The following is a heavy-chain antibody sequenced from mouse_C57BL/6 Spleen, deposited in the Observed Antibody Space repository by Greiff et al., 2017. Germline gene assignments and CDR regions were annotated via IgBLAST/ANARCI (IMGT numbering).Heavy chain of an antibody. V-gene: IGHV1-54*01. CDR1: GYAFTNYL. J-gene: IGHJ3*01. Sequence: QVQLQQSGAELVRPGTSVTVSCKASGYAFTNYLIEWVKQGPGQGLEWIGVIKPGSGGTNYNEKFKGKGTLTADKSASTAYMLLSSLTSEDSAVYFCARSGYDTWFAYWGQGTLVTVSA. D-gene: IGHD2-2*01. CDR2: IKPGSGGT. CDR3: ARSGYDTWFAY.